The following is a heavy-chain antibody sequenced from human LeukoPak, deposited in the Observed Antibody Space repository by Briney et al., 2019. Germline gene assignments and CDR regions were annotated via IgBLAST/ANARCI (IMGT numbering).Heavy chain of an antibody. D-gene: IGHD3-16*01. CDR1: GFTFNYAW. Sequence: GGSLRLSCAASGFTFNYAWMSWVRQAPGKGLECVGRAKSKTDGGTIDYAAPVKGRFTISRDDSKNMLYLQMNSLKTEDTAVYYCATVGAPGYFNLWGRGNLVTVSS. V-gene: IGHV3-15*01. CDR3: ATVGAPGYFNL. CDR2: AKSKTDGGTI. J-gene: IGHJ2*01.